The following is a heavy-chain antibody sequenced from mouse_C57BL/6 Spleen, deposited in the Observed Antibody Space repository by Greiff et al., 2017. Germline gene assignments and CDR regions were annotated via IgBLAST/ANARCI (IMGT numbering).Heavy chain of an antibody. Sequence: VQLQQSGAELARPGASVKLSCKASGYTFTSYGISWVKQRTGQGLEWIGEIYPRSGNTYYNEKFKGKATLTADKSSSTAYMELRSLTSEDSAVYFCASVFITTVVATPYWYFDVWGTGTTVTVSS. J-gene: IGHJ1*03. CDR2: IYPRSGNT. CDR1: GYTFTSYG. D-gene: IGHD1-1*01. V-gene: IGHV1-81*01. CDR3: ASVFITTVVATPYWYFDV.